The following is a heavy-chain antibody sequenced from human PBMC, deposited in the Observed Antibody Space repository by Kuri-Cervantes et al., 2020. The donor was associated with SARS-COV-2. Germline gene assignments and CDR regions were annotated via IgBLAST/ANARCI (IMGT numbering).Heavy chain of an antibody. V-gene: IGHV4-34*01. J-gene: IGHJ4*02. D-gene: IGHD2-2*01. CDR1: GGSFSDYY. Sequence: ESLKISCAVYGGSFSDYYWSWVRQPPGKGLEWIGEINHSGNTNYDPSLKSRVTISVDTSKNQFSLKLSSVTAADTAVYYCARLEGDIVVVPAAPYFDYWGQGTLVTVSS. CDR3: ARLEGDIVVVPAAPYFDY. CDR2: INHSGNT.